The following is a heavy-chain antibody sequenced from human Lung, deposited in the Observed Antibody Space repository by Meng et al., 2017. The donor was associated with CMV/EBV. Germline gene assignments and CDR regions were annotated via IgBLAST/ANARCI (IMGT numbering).Heavy chain of an antibody. CDR1: GGTFNRNT. D-gene: IGHD3-22*01. Sequence: SVKVSCKASGGTFNRNTINWVRQAPGQGPEWMGRIIPILNIANYAQSFEDRVTISADKSATTAYMELTNLRSEDTAIYFCAKDGGQNYYDASGLIWYFDLWXRGNXVTVDS. CDR3: AKDGGQNYYDASGLIWYFDL. CDR2: IIPILNIA. V-gene: IGHV1-69*02. J-gene: IGHJ2*01.